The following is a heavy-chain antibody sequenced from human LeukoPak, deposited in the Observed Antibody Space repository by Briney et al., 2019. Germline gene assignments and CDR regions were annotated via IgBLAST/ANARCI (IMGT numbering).Heavy chain of an antibody. D-gene: IGHD2-2*01. CDR3: AKAPDSTCRVTTCYPFDH. Sequence: PGGSLRLSCAASGFSFSNYAMSWVRQVPGKGLEWVSAITGDSINTYHAGSVKGRFTISRDNSKNTLYLRMTGLRAEDTAVYYCAKAPDSTCRVTTCYPFDHWGQGTLVTVSS. CDR1: GFSFSNYA. V-gene: IGHV3-23*01. J-gene: IGHJ4*02. CDR2: ITGDSINT.